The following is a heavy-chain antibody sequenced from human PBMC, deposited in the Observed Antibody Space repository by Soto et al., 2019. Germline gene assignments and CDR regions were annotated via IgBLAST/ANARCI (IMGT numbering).Heavy chain of an antibody. Sequence: GESLKISCTGSGYSFPNSWIAWVRQMPGKGLEWMGIFFPGDSDTRYSPSFQGQVTISADKSISTAYVQWSSLQASDTAMYYCARLGSGLDYWGQGTLVTVSS. V-gene: IGHV5-51*01. D-gene: IGHD6-19*01. CDR3: ARLGSGLDY. J-gene: IGHJ4*02. CDR2: FFPGDSDT. CDR1: GYSFPNSW.